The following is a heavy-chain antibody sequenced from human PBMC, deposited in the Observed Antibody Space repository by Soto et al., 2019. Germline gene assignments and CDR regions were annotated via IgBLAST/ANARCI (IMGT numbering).Heavy chain of an antibody. J-gene: IGHJ5*02. CDR3: VRRHVSATGIDWFDP. V-gene: IGHV1-3*01. Sequence: ASVKVSCKASGYTFTSYGIHWVRQAPGQRLEWMGRINAANGDTKYSPKFQGRVTITRDTSASTAYMELSSLRSEDTAVYYCVRRHVSATGIDWFDPWGQGTLVTVSS. CDR2: INAANGDT. D-gene: IGHD6-13*01. CDR1: GYTFTSYG.